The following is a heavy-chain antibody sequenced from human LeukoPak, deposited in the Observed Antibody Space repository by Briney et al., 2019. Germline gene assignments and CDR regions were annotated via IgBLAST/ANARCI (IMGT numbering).Heavy chain of an antibody. CDR3: ARPGSGGAFDI. Sequence: SGTLSLTCAVSGDSISSPNWWSWVRQPPGKGLEWIGEIYHSGSTNYNPSLKSRVTISVDRSMNQFSLKLTSVTAADTAIYYCARPGSGGAFDIWGQGTMVTVFS. CDR1: GDSISSPNW. J-gene: IGHJ3*02. D-gene: IGHD6-19*01. CDR2: IYHSGST. V-gene: IGHV4-4*02.